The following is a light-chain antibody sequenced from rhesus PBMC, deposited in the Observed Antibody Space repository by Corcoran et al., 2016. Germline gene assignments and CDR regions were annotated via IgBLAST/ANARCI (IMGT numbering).Light chain of an antibody. CDR1: QGISSY. Sequence: DIQMTQSPSSLSASVGDTVTITCRASQGISSYLNWFQQKPGKAPKLLIYAASRLESGVPSRFSGSGFGTDFTLTISSLQPEDFAVYYCLQHNSYPYSFGQGTKVEIK. V-gene: IGKV1-28*03. CDR2: AAS. CDR3: LQHNSYPYS. J-gene: IGKJ2*01.